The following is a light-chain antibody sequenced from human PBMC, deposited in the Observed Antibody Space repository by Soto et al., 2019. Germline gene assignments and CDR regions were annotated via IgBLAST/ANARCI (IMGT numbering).Light chain of an antibody. Sequence: EIVMTQSPATLSVSPGGRATHSCRASQSIGDTLAWYQQKPGQAPRLLIYGASTRAPGFPARFSASGSGTDFTLTISSLQSEDFAVYYCQQYNYWPWTFGQGTKVDIK. CDR3: QQYNYWPWT. J-gene: IGKJ1*01. V-gene: IGKV3-15*01. CDR1: QSIGDT. CDR2: GAS.